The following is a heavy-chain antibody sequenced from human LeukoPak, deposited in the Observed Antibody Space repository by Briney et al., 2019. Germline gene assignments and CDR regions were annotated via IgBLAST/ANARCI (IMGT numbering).Heavy chain of an antibody. CDR3: ARTSLGYCSSTSCSSPLFDY. CDR1: GGSISSGDYY. Sequence: SETLSLTCTVSGGSISSGDYYWSWIRQPPGKGLEWIGYIYYSGSTYYNPSLKSRVTISVDTSKSQFSLKLSSVTAADTAVYYCARTSLGYCSSTSCSSPLFDYWGQGTLVTVSS. D-gene: IGHD2-2*01. V-gene: IGHV4-30-4*08. J-gene: IGHJ4*02. CDR2: IYYSGST.